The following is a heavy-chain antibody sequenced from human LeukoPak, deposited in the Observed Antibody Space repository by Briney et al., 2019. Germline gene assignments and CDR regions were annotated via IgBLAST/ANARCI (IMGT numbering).Heavy chain of an antibody. CDR1: GFTFISYD. D-gene: IGHD5-18*01. J-gene: IGHJ4*02. V-gene: IGHV3-48*03. CDR3: ARDSAMGLK. CDR2: ISSSGGTK. Sequence: GGSLRLSCAVSGFTFISYDMNWVRQAPGKGLEWVSYISSSGGTKYYADFVKGRFTISRDNAKDSLYLQMNSLRAEDTAVYYCARDSAMGLKWGQGTLVTVSS.